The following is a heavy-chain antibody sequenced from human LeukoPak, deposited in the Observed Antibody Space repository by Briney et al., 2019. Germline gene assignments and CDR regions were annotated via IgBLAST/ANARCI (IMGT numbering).Heavy chain of an antibody. D-gene: IGHD3-22*01. CDR3: TRHAMIVVGDAFDI. Sequence: QSGGSLRLSCAASGFTFSGSAMHWVRQASGKGLEWVGRIRSKANSYATAYAASVKGRFTISRDDSKNTAYLQMNSLKTEDTAVYYCTRHAMIVVGDAFDIWGQGTMVTVSS. J-gene: IGHJ3*02. CDR1: GFTFSGSA. CDR2: IRSKANSYAT. V-gene: IGHV3-73*01.